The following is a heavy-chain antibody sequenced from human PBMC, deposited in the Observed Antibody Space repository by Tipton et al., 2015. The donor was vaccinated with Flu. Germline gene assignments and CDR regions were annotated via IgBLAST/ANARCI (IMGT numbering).Heavy chain of an antibody. Sequence: SLRLSCAASGFTFSSYGMHWVRQAPGKGLEWVAVISYDGSNKYYADSVKGRFTIPRDNSENTLYLQMNSLRAEDTAVYYCAKDGRATKAAAGYGAEDYYFYNGMDVWGQGSPVTVSS. CDR2: ISYDGSNK. D-gene: IGHD6-13*01. V-gene: IGHV3-30*18. CDR1: GFTFSSYG. CDR3: AKDGRATKAAAGYGAEDYYFYNGMDV. J-gene: IGHJ6*02.